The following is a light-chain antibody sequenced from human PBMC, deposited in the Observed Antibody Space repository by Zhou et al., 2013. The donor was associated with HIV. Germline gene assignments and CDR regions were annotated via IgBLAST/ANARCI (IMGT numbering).Light chain of an antibody. CDR2: ASA. Sequence: AIRMVQSPSSLSASTGDRVTISCRASQDISNCLAWYQQKPGRAPDLLIYASATLQTGAPSRFSGSGSGTNFSLTIDCLQSEDLATYYCQQYSSYPLTFGGRDCGGHQT. V-gene: IGKV1-8*01. CDR3: QQYSSYPLT. CDR1: QDISNC. J-gene: IGKJ4*01.